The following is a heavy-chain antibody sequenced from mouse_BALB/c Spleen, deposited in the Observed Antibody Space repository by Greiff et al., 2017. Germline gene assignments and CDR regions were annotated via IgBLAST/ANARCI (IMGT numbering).Heavy chain of an antibody. J-gene: IGHJ4*01. CDR1: GYTFTSYW. Sequence: VQLQQSGAELARPGASVKLSCKASGYTFTSYWMQWVKQRPGQGLEWIGAIYPGDGDTRYTQKFKGKATLTADKSSSTAYMQLSSLASEDSAVYYCAREGATHYYAMDYWGQGTSVTVSS. CDR3: AREGATHYYAMDY. V-gene: IGHV1-87*01. D-gene: IGHD3-1*01. CDR2: IYPGDGDT.